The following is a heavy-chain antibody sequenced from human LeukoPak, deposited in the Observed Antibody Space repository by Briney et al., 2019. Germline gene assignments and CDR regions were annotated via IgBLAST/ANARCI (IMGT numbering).Heavy chain of an antibody. Sequence: PGGSLRLSCAASGFTFSSYEMNWVRQAPGKGLEWVSYISSSGSTIYYADSVKDRFTISRDNAKNSLYLQMNSLRAEDTAVYYCARGGYDSSGYYSINYYYYYYGMDVWGQGTTVTVS. D-gene: IGHD3-22*01. CDR1: GFTFSSYE. J-gene: IGHJ6*02. CDR2: ISSSGSTI. CDR3: ARGGYDSSGYYSINYYYYYYGMDV. V-gene: IGHV3-48*03.